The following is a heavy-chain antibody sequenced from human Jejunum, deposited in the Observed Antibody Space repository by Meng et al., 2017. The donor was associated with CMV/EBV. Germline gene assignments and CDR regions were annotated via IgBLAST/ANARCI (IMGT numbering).Heavy chain of an antibody. CDR1: AFTFSNYM. D-gene: IGHD1-26*01. Sequence: VASAFTFSNYMLTWVRQAPGKGLEWVAFISISDYKFYADSVKGRFSISRDNAKNSLYLHMSSLRGEDTAVYYCGRVLKGGTYLDYWGQGTQVTVSS. J-gene: IGHJ4*02. V-gene: IGHV3-21*06. CDR3: GRVLKGGTYLDY. CDR2: ISISDYK.